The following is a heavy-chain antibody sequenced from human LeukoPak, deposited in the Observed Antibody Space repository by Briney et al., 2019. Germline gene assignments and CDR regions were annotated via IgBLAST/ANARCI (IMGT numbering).Heavy chain of an antibody. CDR2: ISPSGSTK. CDR1: ALTFTSYE. Sequence: GGSLRLSCAASALTFTSYEMNWVRQAPGKGLEWVSYISPSGSTKHYADSVKGRFTISRDNAKKSVYLQMNSLRAEDTAVYHCARDPGASYYDNNGYYNAFDMWGQGTMVAVSS. V-gene: IGHV3-48*03. CDR3: ARDPGASYYDNNGYYNAFDM. J-gene: IGHJ3*02. D-gene: IGHD3-22*01.